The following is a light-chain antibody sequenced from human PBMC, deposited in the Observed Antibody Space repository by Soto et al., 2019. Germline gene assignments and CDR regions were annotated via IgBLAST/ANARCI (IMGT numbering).Light chain of an antibody. J-gene: IGKJ2*01. V-gene: IGKV1-5*03. CDR1: QSISNW. Sequence: DIQMTQSPSTLSASVGDRVTITCWASQSISNWLAWYQQKPGKAPNLLIYKASSLESGVPSRFSGSGSGTEFTLTISSLQPDDFATYYCQQYNSYSQTFGQGTKLEI. CDR2: KAS. CDR3: QQYNSYSQT.